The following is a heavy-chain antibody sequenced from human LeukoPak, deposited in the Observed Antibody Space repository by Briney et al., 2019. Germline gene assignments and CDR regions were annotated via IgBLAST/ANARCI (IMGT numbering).Heavy chain of an antibody. V-gene: IGHV3-30*04. CDR2: ISYDGSNK. Sequence: GGSLRLSCAASGFTFSSYAMHWDRQAPGKGLEWVAVISYDGSNKYYADSVKGRFTISRDNSKNTLYLQMNSLRAEDTAVYYCARDATAMVTGIDYWGQGTLVTVSS. J-gene: IGHJ4*02. D-gene: IGHD5-18*01. CDR3: ARDATAMVTGIDY. CDR1: GFTFSSYA.